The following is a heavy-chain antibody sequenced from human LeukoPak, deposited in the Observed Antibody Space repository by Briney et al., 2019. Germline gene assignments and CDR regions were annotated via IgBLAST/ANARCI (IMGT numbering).Heavy chain of an antibody. V-gene: IGHV3-7*04. CDR1: GFTFSSYW. D-gene: IGHD4-17*01. CDR2: IKQDGSEK. CDR3: ARADYGYYYYGMDV. J-gene: IGHJ6*02. Sequence: GGSLRLSCAASGFTFSSYWMSWVRQAPGKGLEWVANIKQDGSEKYYVDSVKGRFTISRDNAKNSLYLQMNSLRAEDTAVYYCARADYGYYYYGMDVWGQGTTVTVS.